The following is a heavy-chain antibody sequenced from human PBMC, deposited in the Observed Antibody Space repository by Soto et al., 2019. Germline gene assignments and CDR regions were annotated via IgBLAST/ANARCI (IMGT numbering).Heavy chain of an antibody. CDR3: ARASITGTTFSNPPLDAFDI. V-gene: IGHV1-69*13. J-gene: IGHJ3*02. CDR1: GGTFSSYA. D-gene: IGHD1-7*01. Sequence: ASVKVSCKASGGTFSSYAIGWVRQAPGQGLEWMGGIIPIFGTANYAQKFQGRVTITADESTSTAYMELSSLRSEDTAVYYCARASITGTTFSNPPLDAFDIWGQGTMVTVSS. CDR2: IIPIFGTA.